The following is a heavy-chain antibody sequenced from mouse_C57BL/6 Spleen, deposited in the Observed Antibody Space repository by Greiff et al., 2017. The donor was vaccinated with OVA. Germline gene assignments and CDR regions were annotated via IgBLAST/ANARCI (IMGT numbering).Heavy chain of an antibody. D-gene: IGHD1-1*01. J-gene: IGHJ1*03. Sequence: EVMLVESGGGLVQPGGSLKLSCAASGFTFSDYYMYWVRQTPEKRLEWVAYISNGGGSTYYPDTVKGRFTISRDNAKNTLYLQMSRLKSEDTAMYYCARRYYGSHWYFDVWGTGTTVTVSS. CDR1: GFTFSDYY. CDR2: ISNGGGST. CDR3: ARRYYGSHWYFDV. V-gene: IGHV5-12*01.